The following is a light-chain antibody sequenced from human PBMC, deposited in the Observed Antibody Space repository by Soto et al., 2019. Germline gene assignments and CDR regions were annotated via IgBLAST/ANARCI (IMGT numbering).Light chain of an antibody. J-gene: IGKJ5*01. CDR1: QSVRSK. CDR2: DTS. CDR3: QQYNNWPPIT. V-gene: IGKV3-15*01. Sequence: EIVMTQSPATLSVSPGDRATLYCRASQSVRSKLAWYQHKPGQSPRLLIYDTSTRATGIPARFSGSGSGTEFTLTICSLQSEDFAVYYCQQYNNWPPITFGPGTRLEIK.